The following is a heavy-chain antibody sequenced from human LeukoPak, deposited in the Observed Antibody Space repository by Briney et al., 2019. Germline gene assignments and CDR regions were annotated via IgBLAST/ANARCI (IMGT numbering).Heavy chain of an antibody. D-gene: IGHD4-17*01. CDR1: GFSLSTSGVG. J-gene: IGHJ4*02. V-gene: IGHV2-5*02. Sequence: SGPTLVKPTQTLTLTCTFSGFSLSTSGVGVGWIRQPPGKALEWLALIYWDDDKRYSPSLKSRLTITKDTSKNQVVLTMTNMDPVDTATYYCAQGGDYGDYVGLPVFDYWGQGTLVTVSS. CDR3: AQGGDYGDYVGLPVFDY. CDR2: IYWDDDK.